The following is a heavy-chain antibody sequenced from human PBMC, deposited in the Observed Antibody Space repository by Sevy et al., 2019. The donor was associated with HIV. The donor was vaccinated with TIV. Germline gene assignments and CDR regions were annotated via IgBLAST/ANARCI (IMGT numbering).Heavy chain of an antibody. Sequence: ASVKVSCKGSGYTFTIYGISWVRQAPGQGLEWMGWISAYNGNRNYAQKLQGRVTMSTDTSTSTAYLELRSLRSDDTAVYYCARDYATGTSYFDYWGQGTLVTVSS. CDR1: GYTFTIYG. CDR3: ARDYATGTSYFDY. J-gene: IGHJ4*02. V-gene: IGHV1-18*01. D-gene: IGHD1-1*01. CDR2: ISAYNGNR.